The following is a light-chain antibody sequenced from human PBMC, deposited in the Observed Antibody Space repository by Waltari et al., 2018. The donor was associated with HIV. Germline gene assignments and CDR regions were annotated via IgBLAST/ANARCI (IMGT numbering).Light chain of an antibody. J-gene: IGLJ3*02. V-gene: IGLV2-11*01. Sequence: QSALTQPSSVSGSPGQSVTISCTGPSSDVGGYQYVSWYQQHPAKAPKLMIYDVTTRPSGVPDRFSRSKSVNTASLTISGLEAEDEADYYCCSYAGSYTLVFGGGTKLTVL. CDR1: SSDVGGYQY. CDR2: DVT. CDR3: CSYAGSYTLV.